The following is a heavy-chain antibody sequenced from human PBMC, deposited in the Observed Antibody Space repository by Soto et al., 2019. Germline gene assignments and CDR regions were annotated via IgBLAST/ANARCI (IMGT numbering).Heavy chain of an antibody. Sequence: QVQLVESGGGVVQPGRPLSLSFAAPGFIFSVYRMHWVRQAPAKGLAGVAVISYDGSNKLYTDSVKGRFTVSRDNSKNTVFLQMKSLRAEDTAVYYCAKDQFGSSWPDALYYYYGMDVWGQGTTVTVSS. J-gene: IGHJ6*02. CDR3: AKDQFGSSWPDALYYYYGMDV. D-gene: IGHD6-13*01. CDR2: ISYDGSNK. V-gene: IGHV3-30*18. CDR1: GFIFSVYR.